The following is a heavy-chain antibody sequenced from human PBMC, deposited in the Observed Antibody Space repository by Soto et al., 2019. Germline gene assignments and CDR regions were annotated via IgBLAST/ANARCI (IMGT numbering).Heavy chain of an antibody. CDR3: ARASYDILTGYWVVGWFHP. Sequence: PSETLSLSCTVSGGSISSSSYSWGLIREPPGKGLEWIGSIYYSGSTYYNPSIKSRVTISVDTSKNQFSLKLSSVTAAETAVYYSARASYDILTGYWVVGWFHPWGKATLVTNSS. J-gene: IGHJ5*02. CDR2: IYYSGST. CDR1: GGSISSSSYS. V-gene: IGHV4-39*01. D-gene: IGHD3-9*01.